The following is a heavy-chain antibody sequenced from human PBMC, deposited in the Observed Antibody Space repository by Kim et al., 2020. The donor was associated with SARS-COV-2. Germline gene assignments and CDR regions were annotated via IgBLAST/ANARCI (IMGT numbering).Heavy chain of an antibody. Sequence: GSLRLSCAASGFTFSSYGMHWVRQAPGKGLEWVAVISYDGSNKYYADSVKGRFTITRDNSKNTLYLQMNSLRAEDTGVYYCAKESGSGSYYAWTYYYYGMDVWGQETTVTVSS. D-gene: IGHD3-10*01. CDR3: AKESGSGSYYAWTYYYYGMDV. V-gene: IGHV3-30*18. CDR2: ISYDGSNK. J-gene: IGHJ6*02. CDR1: GFTFSSYG.